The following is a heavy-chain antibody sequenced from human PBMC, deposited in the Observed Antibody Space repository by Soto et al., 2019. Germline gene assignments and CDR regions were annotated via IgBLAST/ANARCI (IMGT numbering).Heavy chain of an antibody. CDR3: VKDLCSGDCYSEPYFDY. CDR2: IWYDGSNQ. CDR1: GFSFTTYG. V-gene: IGHV3-33*06. D-gene: IGHD2-21*02. J-gene: IGHJ4*02. Sequence: QVQLVESGGGVVQPGRSLRLSCVASGFSFTTYGLHWVRQAPGKGLEWVAVIWYDGSNQYYADSVKGRFTISRDNSKNLLNLKMKSMRVEDTAVYYCVKDLCSGDCYSEPYFDYWGQGTLVTVSS.